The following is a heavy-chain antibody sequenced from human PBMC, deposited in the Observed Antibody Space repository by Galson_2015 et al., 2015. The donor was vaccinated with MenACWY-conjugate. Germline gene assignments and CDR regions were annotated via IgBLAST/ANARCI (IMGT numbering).Heavy chain of an antibody. D-gene: IGHD3-16*01. CDR3: VRVMGFFDH. J-gene: IGHJ4*02. CDR2: TSASTGNA. Sequence: SVNTSCEAAGVIFTSTAFRWGGQAPGAGLVWLAWTSASTGNAIYAESVQDRISLSTDKSTSTAYMELSRLASDDTAVYYCVRVMGFFDHWGQRSMVTVSP. V-gene: IGHV1-18*01. CDR1: GVIFTSTA.